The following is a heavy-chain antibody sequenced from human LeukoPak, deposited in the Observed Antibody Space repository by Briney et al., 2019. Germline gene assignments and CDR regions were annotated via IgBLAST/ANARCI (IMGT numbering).Heavy chain of an antibody. CDR1: GGSISSYY. CDR3: ATKNSGGWYDFNYYGMDV. CDR2: IYYSRST. V-gene: IGHV4-59*01. J-gene: IGHJ6*02. D-gene: IGHD6-19*01. Sequence: PSETLSLTCTVSGGSISSYYWSWIRQPPGKGLEWIGYIYYSRSTNYNPSLKSRVTISVDTSKNQFSLKLSSVTAADTAVYYCATKNSGGWYDFNYYGMDVWGQGTTVTVSS.